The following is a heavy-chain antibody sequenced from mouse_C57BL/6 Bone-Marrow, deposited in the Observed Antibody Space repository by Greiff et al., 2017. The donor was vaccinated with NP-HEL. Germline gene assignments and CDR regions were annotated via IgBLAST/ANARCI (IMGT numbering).Heavy chain of an antibody. Sequence: VQLQQSGPVLVKPGASVKMSCKASGYTFTDYYMNWVKQSHGKSLEWIGVINPYNGGTSYNQKFKGKATLTVDKSSSTAYMELNSLTSEDSAVYYCARVGYSLYWYFDVWGTGTTVTVSS. J-gene: IGHJ1*03. CDR2: INPYNGGT. V-gene: IGHV1-19*01. CDR1: GYTFTDYY. D-gene: IGHD2-3*01. CDR3: ARVGYSLYWYFDV.